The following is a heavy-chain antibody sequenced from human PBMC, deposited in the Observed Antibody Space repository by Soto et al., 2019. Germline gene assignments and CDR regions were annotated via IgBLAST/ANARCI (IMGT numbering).Heavy chain of an antibody. CDR3: ARGGSSDWQVALDI. Sequence: QVQQQPWGAGLLKPSETLSLTCAVYAGSFSHYYWNWIRQSPGKGLERIGKIKHSGSSNYNPSLRSRVSISEDMSKNQFSLMLTSVTAADTAVYYCARGGSSDWQVALDIWGQGTMVTVSS. J-gene: IGHJ3*02. D-gene: IGHD6-19*01. V-gene: IGHV4-34*01. CDR2: IKHSGSS. CDR1: AGSFSHYY.